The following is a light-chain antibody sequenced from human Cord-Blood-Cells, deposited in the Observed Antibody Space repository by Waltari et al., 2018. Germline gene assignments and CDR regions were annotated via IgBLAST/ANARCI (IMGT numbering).Light chain of an antibody. CDR1: QSLVHSDGNTY. V-gene: IGKV2-24*01. J-gene: IGKJ2*01. CDR2: KIS. CDR3: MQATQFPHT. Sequence: VIIQIALASPVSIVLPASIICRPSQSLVHSDGNTYLSWLQQRPGQPPRLLIYKISNRFSGVPDRFSGSGAGTDVTLKISRVEAEDVGVYYCMQATQFPHTFGQGTKLEIK.